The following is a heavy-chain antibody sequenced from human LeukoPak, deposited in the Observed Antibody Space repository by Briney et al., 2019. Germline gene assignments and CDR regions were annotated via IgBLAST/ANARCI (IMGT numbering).Heavy chain of an antibody. CDR1: GYTFTSYD. V-gene: IGHV1-8*03. D-gene: IGHD3-22*01. CDR3: ARVPRGDEWLLGIGY. CDR2: MNPNSGNT. Sequence: GASVKVSCKASGYTFTSYDINWVPQATGQGLEWMGWMNPNSGNTGYAQKFQGRVTITRNTSISTAYMELSSLRSEDTAVYYCARVPRGDEWLLGIGYWGQGTLVTVSS. J-gene: IGHJ4*02.